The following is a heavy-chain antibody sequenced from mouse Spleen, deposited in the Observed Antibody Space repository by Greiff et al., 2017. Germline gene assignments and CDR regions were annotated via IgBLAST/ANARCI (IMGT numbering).Heavy chain of an antibody. J-gene: IGHJ3*01. CDR1: GFTFSDYG. D-gene: IGHD2-14*01. CDR3: ARPYYRYAWFAY. Sequence: EVQLVESGGGLVKPGGSLKLSCAASGFTFSDYGLHWVRQAPAKGLEWVAYISSGSSTIYYADTVKGRFTISRDNAKNTLFLQMTSLRSEDTAMYYCARPYYRYAWFAYWGQGTLVTVSA. CDR2: ISSGSSTI. V-gene: IGHV5-17*01.